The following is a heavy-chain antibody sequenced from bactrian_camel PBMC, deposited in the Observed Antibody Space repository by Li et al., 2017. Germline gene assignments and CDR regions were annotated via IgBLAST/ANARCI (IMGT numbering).Heavy chain of an antibody. CDR1: GYTSYGTYS. CDR3: AVYDAYAGRCSFREDVYDY. D-gene: IGHD4*01. CDR2: IDSDGST. J-gene: IGHJ4*01. Sequence: VQLVESGGGSVQAGGSLRLSCAASGYTSYGTYSLGWFRQAPGKTREGVAAIDSDGSTQYADSVKGRFTISRDSAKDTLYLQLNSLKPEDTAMYHCAVYDAYAGRCSFREDVYDYWGRGTQVTVS. V-gene: IGHV3S55*01.